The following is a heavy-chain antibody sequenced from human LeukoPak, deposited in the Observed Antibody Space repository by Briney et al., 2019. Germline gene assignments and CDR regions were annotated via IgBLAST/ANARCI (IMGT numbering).Heavy chain of an antibody. V-gene: IGHV1-2*02. CDR1: GYIFTVYY. CDR2: INHNSGGT. D-gene: IGHD1-26*01. CDR3: ARGYEEWELLLGAFDI. J-gene: IGHJ3*02. Sequence: GASVKVSCKASGYIFTVYYMHWVRQAPAQGLEWMGWINHNSGGTNYAQKVQGRVTMTRDTSISTAYMELSRLRSDDTAVYYCARGYEEWELLLGAFDIWGQGTMVTVSS.